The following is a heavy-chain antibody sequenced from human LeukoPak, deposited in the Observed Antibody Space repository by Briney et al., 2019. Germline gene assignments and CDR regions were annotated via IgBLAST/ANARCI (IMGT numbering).Heavy chain of an antibody. CDR3: ARGGWRWPTSLDAFDI. V-gene: IGHV1-69*05. CDR2: IIPIFGTA. Sequence: ASVKVSCKASGGTFSSYAISWVRQAPGQGLEWMGGIIPIFGTANYAQKFQGRVTITTDESTSTAYMELSSLRSEDTAVYYCARGGWRWPTSLDAFDIWGQGTMVTVSS. J-gene: IGHJ3*02. D-gene: IGHD5-24*01. CDR1: GGTFSSYA.